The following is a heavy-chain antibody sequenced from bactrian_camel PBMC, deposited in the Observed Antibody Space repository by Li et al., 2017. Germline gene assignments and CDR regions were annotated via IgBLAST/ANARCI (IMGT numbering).Heavy chain of an antibody. CDR3: ATGLRPSTIGTAS. J-gene: IGHJ4*01. Sequence: HVQLVESGGGSVQAGGSLRLSCAASGYSYGQYYRSLCMAWFRQAPGKEREEVALIRSDSSTTYAASVKGRFTIPRDDARRTLYLQMNGLKTEDTAVYYCATGLRPSTIGTASRGQGTQVTVS. V-gene: IGHV3S55*01. CDR2: IRSDSST. CDR1: GYSYGQYYRSLC. D-gene: IGHD4*01.